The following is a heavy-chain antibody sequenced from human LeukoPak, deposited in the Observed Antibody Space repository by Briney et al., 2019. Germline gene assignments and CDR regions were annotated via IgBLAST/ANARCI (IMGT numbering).Heavy chain of an antibody. CDR3: ARAHGGLVPTIAFDY. V-gene: IGHV3-23*01. CDR2: ISSSGGTT. CDR1: EFTFSSYT. J-gene: IGHJ4*02. D-gene: IGHD5-12*01. Sequence: QPGGSLRLSCAASEFTFSSYTMSWVRQAPGKGLEWVSDISSSGGTTYYADSVKGRFTISRDNSKNTLCLQMNSLRAEDTAVYYCARAHGGLVPTIAFDYWGQGTLVTVSS.